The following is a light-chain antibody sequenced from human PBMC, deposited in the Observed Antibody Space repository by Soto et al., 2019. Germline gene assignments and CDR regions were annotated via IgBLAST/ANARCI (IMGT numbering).Light chain of an antibody. J-gene: IGKJ1*01. CDR1: QTIRSNY. CDR3: QQYGSTPWT. CDR2: GAS. V-gene: IGKV3-20*01. Sequence: ETVLTQSPGTLSLSPGERATLSCRASQTIRSNYLAWYRQTPGQAPRLLIYGASNRATGIADRFSGSGSGTDFTLNISRLEPEDFALYYCQQYGSTPWTFGQGTKVEIK.